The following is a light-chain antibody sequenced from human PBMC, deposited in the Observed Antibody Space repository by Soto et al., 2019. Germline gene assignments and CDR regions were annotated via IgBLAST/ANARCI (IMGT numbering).Light chain of an antibody. CDR3: TSYSSSDIFYV. Sequence: QSVLTQPASVSGSPGQSMTMSCTGTSSDIGGYYYVSWYQHHPGKAPKLLIYQVTNRPSRVSNRFSGSKSGNTASLTISGLQADDEADYYCTSYSSSDIFYVFGTGTKVTVL. V-gene: IGLV2-14*01. J-gene: IGLJ1*01. CDR2: QVT. CDR1: SSDIGGYYY.